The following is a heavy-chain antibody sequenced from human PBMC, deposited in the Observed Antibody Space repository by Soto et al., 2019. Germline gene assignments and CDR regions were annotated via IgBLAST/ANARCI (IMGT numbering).Heavy chain of an antibody. V-gene: IGHV1-58*02. CDR1: GFTYTSTA. D-gene: IGHD2-2*02. CDR2: IVVGSGNT. CDR3: AAMGGNCSSTSCHKYYYYYYMDV. Sequence: LKLTCKASGFTYTSTARRWLRQANEKRLEWIGWIVVGSGNTNYAQKFQERVTITRDMSTSTAYMELSSLRSEDTAVYYCAAMGGNCSSTSCHKYYYYYYMDVWGKGTTVTVSS. J-gene: IGHJ6*03.